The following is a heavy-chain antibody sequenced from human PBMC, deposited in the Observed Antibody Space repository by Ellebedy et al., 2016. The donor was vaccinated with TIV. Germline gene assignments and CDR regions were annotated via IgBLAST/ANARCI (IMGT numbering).Heavy chain of an antibody. Sequence: ESLKISXTVSGGSINTAYWTWIRQPPGKGLEWLGSVFHIGSAHYNPSLKSRVTMSVDTSKNQFSLKLRSATAADTAVYFCARDTMTVWGEGWYYGMDVWGHGTTVTVSS. CDR2: VFHIGSA. V-gene: IGHV4-59*01. J-gene: IGHJ6*02. CDR3: ARDTMTVWGEGWYYGMDV. D-gene: IGHD3-22*01. CDR1: GGSINTAY.